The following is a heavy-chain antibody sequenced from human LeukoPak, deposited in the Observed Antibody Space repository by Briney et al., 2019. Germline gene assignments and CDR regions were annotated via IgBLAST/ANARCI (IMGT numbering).Heavy chain of an antibody. Sequence: GGSLRLSCAASGFTFSSYSFNWVRQAPGKGLEWVSSINTVASYIYYADSVRGRFTISRDNAENSLWLQMNGLRAEDSAVYYCARSRRNSDRSGFYYYYDNWGQGTLVTVSS. CDR2: INTVASYI. CDR3: ARSRRNSDRSGFYYYYDN. CDR1: GFTFSSYS. V-gene: IGHV3-21*01. J-gene: IGHJ4*02. D-gene: IGHD3-22*01.